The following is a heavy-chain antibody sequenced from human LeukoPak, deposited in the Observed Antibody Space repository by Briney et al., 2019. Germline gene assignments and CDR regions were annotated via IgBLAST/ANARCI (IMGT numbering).Heavy chain of an antibody. CDR1: GFTFSSYA. V-gene: IGHV3-23*01. D-gene: IGHD1-26*01. J-gene: IGHJ6*02. CDR3: AKDLHSGSYYDYYYYGMDV. Sequence: AGTLRLSCAASGFTFSSYAMSWVRQAPGKGLEWVSAISGSGGSTYYADSVKGRFTISRDNSKNTLYLQMNSLRAEDTAVYYCAKDLHSGSYYDYYYYGMDVWGQGTTVTVSS. CDR2: ISGSGGST.